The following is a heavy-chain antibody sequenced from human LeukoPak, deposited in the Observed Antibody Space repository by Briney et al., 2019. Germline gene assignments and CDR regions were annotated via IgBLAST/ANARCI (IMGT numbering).Heavy chain of an antibody. D-gene: IGHD2-2*01. J-gene: IGHJ6*03. CDR1: GFTFSSYN. V-gene: IGHV3-21*01. Sequence: GGSLRLSCAASGFTFSSYNMNWVRQAPGKGLEWVSSITSDSRYMYYADSVKGRFTISRDNAKNSLYLQMNSLRAEDTAVYYCAREIVVVPAATDYYYYMDVWGKGTTVTVSS. CDR2: ITSDSRYM. CDR3: AREIVVVPAATDYYYYMDV.